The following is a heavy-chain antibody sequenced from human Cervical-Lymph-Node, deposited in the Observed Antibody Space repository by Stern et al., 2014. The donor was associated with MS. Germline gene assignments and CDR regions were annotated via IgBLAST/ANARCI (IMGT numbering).Heavy chain of an antibody. Sequence: VQLVESGGGVVQPGRSLRLSCAASGFTFSSYAMHWVRQAPGQGLEWVAVISSDGSNKYYAASVKGRFTISRDNSKNTLYLQMNSLRAEDTAVYYCARDYGSGSPPHYYYGMDVWGQGTTVTVSS. D-gene: IGHD3-10*01. CDR1: GFTFSSYA. CDR3: ARDYGSGSPPHYYYGMDV. J-gene: IGHJ6*02. V-gene: IGHV3-30-3*01. CDR2: ISSDGSNK.